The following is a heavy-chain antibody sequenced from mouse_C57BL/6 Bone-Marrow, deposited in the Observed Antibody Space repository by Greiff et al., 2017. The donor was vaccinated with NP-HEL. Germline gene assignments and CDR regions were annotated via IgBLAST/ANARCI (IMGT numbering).Heavy chain of an antibody. J-gene: IGHJ4*01. CDR1: GYTFTDYE. CDR3: TTNYYGSSYEYAMDY. D-gene: IGHD1-1*01. V-gene: IGHV1-15*01. Sequence: VQLQESGAELVRPGASVTLSCKASGYTFTDYEMHWVKQTPVHGLEWIGAIDPETGGTAYNQKFKGKAILTADKSSSTAYMELRSLTSEDSAVYYCTTNYYGSSYEYAMDYWGQGTSVTVSS. CDR2: IDPETGGT.